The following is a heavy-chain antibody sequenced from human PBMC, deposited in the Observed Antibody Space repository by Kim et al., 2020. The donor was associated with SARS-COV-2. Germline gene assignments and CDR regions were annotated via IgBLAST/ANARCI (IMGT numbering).Heavy chain of an antibody. J-gene: IGHJ3*02. Sequence: KFQGRVTITAEESTSTAYMELSSLRSEDTAVYYCAREGNYYDSSGYAFDIWGQGTMVTVSS. CDR3: AREGNYYDSSGYAFDI. V-gene: IGHV1-69*01. D-gene: IGHD3-22*01.